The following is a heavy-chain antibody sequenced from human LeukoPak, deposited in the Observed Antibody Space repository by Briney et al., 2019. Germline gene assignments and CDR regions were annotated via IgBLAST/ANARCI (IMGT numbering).Heavy chain of an antibody. J-gene: IGHJ4*02. D-gene: IGHD3-10*01. CDR1: VINLYDYD. CDR2: LTRDGGTI. Sequence: GGSLRLSCVFSVINLYDYDVQWARQAPGKGLEWVSLLTRDGGTIKYADSVKGRFTISRDNVKNSLFLQMNSLRTEDTGLYYCAKDRGAWYYSSGTYYNVWGQGTLVTVSS. V-gene: IGHV3-43*02. CDR3: AKDRGAWYYSSGTYYNV.